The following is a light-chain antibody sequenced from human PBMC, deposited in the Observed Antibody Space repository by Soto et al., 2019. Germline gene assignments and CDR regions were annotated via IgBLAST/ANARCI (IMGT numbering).Light chain of an antibody. Sequence: DIQTTQSPSTLSASVGDRVTITCRASQSITTWLAWYQQKPGKAPKPLIYKASSLESGVPSRFSGSGSGTEFTLTISSLQPDDLATYYCQEYDSYSTFGQGTKVDIK. CDR1: QSITTW. J-gene: IGKJ1*01. V-gene: IGKV1-5*03. CDR2: KAS. CDR3: QEYDSYST.